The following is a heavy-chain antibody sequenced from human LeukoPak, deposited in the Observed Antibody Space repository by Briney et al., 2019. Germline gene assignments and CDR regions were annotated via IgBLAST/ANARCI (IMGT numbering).Heavy chain of an antibody. J-gene: IGHJ4*02. CDR2: FDPEDGET. CDR3: ASYSRDGYNFRTFDY. CDR1: GYTFTSYA. V-gene: IGHV1-24*01. Sequence: ASVKVSCKASGYTFTSYAMNWVRQAPGKGLEWMGGFDPEDGETIYAQKFQGRVTMTEDTSTDTAYMELSSLRSEDTAVYYCASYSRDGYNFRTFDYWGQGTLVTVSS. D-gene: IGHD5-24*01.